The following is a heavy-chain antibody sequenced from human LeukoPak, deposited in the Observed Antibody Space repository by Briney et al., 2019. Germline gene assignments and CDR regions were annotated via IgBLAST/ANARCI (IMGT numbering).Heavy chain of an antibody. V-gene: IGHV4-4*07. CDR1: GGSISGYY. J-gene: IGHJ4*02. Sequence: PSETLSLTCTVSGGSISGYYLSWIRQPAGKGLEWIGRIYTSGTTDYNPSLKSRVTMSVDASKNQFSLKLTSVTAADTAVYYCARDPSYSSGYFDFWGQGTLVTVS. D-gene: IGHD6-19*01. CDR2: IYTSGTT. CDR3: ARDPSYSSGYFDF.